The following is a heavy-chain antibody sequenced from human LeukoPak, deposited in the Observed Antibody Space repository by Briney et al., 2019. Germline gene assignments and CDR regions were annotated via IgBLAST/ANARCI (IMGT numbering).Heavy chain of an antibody. V-gene: IGHV1-8*03. CDR1: GYTFTSYD. Sequence: ASVKVSCKASGYTFTSYDINWVRQATGQGLEWMGWMNPNSGNTGYAQKFQGRVTITRNTSISTAYMELSSLRSEDTAVYYCARATRLYYYDSSGTGFDPWGQGTLVTVSS. CDR2: MNPNSGNT. D-gene: IGHD3-22*01. J-gene: IGHJ5*02. CDR3: ARATRLYYYDSSGTGFDP.